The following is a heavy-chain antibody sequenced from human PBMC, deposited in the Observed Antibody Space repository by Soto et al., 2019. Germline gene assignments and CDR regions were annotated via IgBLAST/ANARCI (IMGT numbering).Heavy chain of an antibody. Sequence: EVQLVECGGGLVQPGGSLRLSCAASGFTFSSYWMHWVRQAPGKGLVWVSRINSDGSSTSFADSVKGRFTISRDNAKNTLYLQMNSLRAEDTAVYYCASGFRVVTAINYYYYGMDVWGQGTTVTVSS. V-gene: IGHV3-74*01. CDR1: GFTFSSYW. CDR2: INSDGSST. J-gene: IGHJ6*02. CDR3: ASGFRVVTAINYYYYGMDV. D-gene: IGHD2-21*02.